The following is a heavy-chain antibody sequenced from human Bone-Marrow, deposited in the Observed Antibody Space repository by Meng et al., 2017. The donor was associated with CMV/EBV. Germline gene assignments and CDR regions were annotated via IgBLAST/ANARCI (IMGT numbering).Heavy chain of an antibody. CDR2: IFHSGSS. J-gene: IGHJ5*02. Sequence: SETLALTCTVSGYSINSDYYWGWIRQPPGKGLEWVGSIFHSGSSYYNPSLKSRVTISVDTSKSQFSLKLSSVTAADTAVYYCAREHRWSPNWFDPWGQGTLVTVSS. D-gene: IGHD1-26*01. CDR3: AREHRWSPNWFDP. CDR1: GYSINSDYY. V-gene: IGHV4-38-2*02.